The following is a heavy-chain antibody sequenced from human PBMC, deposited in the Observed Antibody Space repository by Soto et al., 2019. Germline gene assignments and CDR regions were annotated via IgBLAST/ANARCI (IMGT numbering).Heavy chain of an antibody. CDR3: ARGWGTGTTFYYGMDV. Sequence: EVKLVESGGGLVQPGGSLRLSCAASGSTVSSNYMSWVRQAPGKGLEWVSVIYSGGSTYYADSVKGRFTISRDNSKNTLYLQMNSLRAEDSAVYYCARGWGTGTTFYYGMDVWGQGTTVTVSS. CDR1: GSTVSSNY. CDR2: IYSGGST. D-gene: IGHD1-1*01. J-gene: IGHJ6*02. V-gene: IGHV3-66*01.